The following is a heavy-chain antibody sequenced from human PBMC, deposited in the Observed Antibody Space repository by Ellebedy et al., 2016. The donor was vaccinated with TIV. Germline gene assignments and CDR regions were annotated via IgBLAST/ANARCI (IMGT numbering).Heavy chain of an antibody. D-gene: IGHD4-23*01. CDR3: ARDPVGVGPAFDV. V-gene: IGHV3-23*01. Sequence: PGGSLRLSCAASGLTFSSHAMSWVRQAPGKGLEWVSSITESGGNTYYADSVKGRFTISRDNSKDTLYLQMNSLRAADTAIYYCARDPVGVGPAFDVWGQGTMVTVSS. CDR2: ITESGGNT. J-gene: IGHJ3*01. CDR1: GLTFSSHA.